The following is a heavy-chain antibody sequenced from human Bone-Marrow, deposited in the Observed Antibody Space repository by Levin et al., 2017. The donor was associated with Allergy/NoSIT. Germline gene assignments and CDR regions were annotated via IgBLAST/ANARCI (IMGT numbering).Heavy chain of an antibody. Sequence: GESLKISCKASGYTFTGYYIHWVRQAPGQGLEWMGWMSPNSGVTNYAQKFWGRVSMTRDTSITTAYMELSRLRSDDTAVYYCARDRAYGDGFDIWGQGTKVTVPS. D-gene: IGHD4-17*01. CDR2: MSPNSGVT. V-gene: IGHV1-2*02. CDR1: GYTFTGYY. J-gene: IGHJ3*02. CDR3: ARDRAYGDGFDI.